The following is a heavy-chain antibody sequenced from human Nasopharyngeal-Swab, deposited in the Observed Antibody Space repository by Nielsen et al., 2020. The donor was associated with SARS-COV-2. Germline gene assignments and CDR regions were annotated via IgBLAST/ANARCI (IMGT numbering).Heavy chain of an antibody. Sequence: SETLSLTCSVSGGSISNYYWSWIRQPPGKGLQWIGYIYYSGSTNYNPSFKSRVTISVDTSKNQFSLKLSSVTAADTAVYYCARQSDYYYYGMDVWGQGTTVTVSS. CDR1: GGSISNYY. J-gene: IGHJ6*02. CDR3: ARQSDYYYYGMDV. CDR2: IYYSGST. V-gene: IGHV4-59*08.